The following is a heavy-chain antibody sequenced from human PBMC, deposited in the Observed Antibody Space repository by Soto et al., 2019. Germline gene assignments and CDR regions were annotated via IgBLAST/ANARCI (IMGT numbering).Heavy chain of an antibody. Sequence: SETLSLTCTVSGGSISSYYWSWIRQPPGKGLEWIGYIYYSWSTNYNPSLKSRVTISVDTSKNQFSLKLSSVTAADTAVYYCARDGGSSLYDFFYWGQGTLVTVSA. CDR1: GGSISSYY. CDR2: IYYSWST. CDR3: ARDGGSSLYDFFY. V-gene: IGHV4-59*01. J-gene: IGHJ4*02. D-gene: IGHD6-13*01.